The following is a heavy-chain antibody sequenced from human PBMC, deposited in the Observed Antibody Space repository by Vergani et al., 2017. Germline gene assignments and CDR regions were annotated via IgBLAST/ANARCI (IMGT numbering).Heavy chain of an antibody. CDR3: AKYSDSDAFDI. D-gene: IGHD4-11*01. J-gene: IGHJ3*02. CDR2: IHASGTK. V-gene: IGHV4-61*02. Sequence: QVHLNEAGPGLVKPSQTLSLTCTVSGASITSGSFYWSWIRPPAGKGLEWIGRIHASGTKNYNPSLRSRVTLSVDTSKNQLSLKMISMTAADTAVYYCAKYSDSDAFDIWGQGTMVTVSS. CDR1: GASITSGSFY.